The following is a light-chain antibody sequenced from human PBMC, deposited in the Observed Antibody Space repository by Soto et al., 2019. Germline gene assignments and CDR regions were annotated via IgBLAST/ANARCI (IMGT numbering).Light chain of an antibody. J-gene: IGKJ3*01. CDR1: QSVLYNSNNKNY. Sequence: DIVMTQSPDSLAVSLGERATINCKSSQSVLYNSNNKNYLAWYQQRPGQPPKMLIYWASSRIFGVPDRFSGSGSGTDVTLTISSLQAEDVAVYYCQQYYRTPVTFGPGTKVDIQ. V-gene: IGKV4-1*01. CDR2: WAS. CDR3: QQYYRTPVT.